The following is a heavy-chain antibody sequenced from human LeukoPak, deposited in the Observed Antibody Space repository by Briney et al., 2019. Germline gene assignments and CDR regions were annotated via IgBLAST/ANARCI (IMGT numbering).Heavy chain of an antibody. V-gene: IGHV4-61*02. J-gene: IGHJ6*02. CDR3: ARDGHDHTHYYGMDV. CDR2: IYTSGGT. CDR1: GGSISSGSYY. Sequence: SETLSLTCTVSGGSISSGSYYWNWIRQPAGKGLEWIGRIYTSGGTNYNPSLKSRVTISVDTSKNQFSLKLSSVTAADTAVYYCARDGHDHTHYYGMDVWGQGTTVTVSS. D-gene: IGHD1-1*01.